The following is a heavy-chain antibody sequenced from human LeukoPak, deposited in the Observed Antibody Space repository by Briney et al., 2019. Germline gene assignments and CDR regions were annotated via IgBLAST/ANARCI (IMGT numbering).Heavy chain of an antibody. D-gene: IGHD4-17*01. Sequence: PGRSLRLSCAASGFTFSSYGMHWVRQAPGKGLEWVAVISYDGSNKYYADSVKGRFTISRDNSKNTLYLQMNSLRAEDTAVYYCARADDFGDFFDYWGQGALVSVSP. J-gene: IGHJ4*02. V-gene: IGHV3-30*03. CDR1: GFTFSSYG. CDR2: ISYDGSNK. CDR3: ARADDFGDFFDY.